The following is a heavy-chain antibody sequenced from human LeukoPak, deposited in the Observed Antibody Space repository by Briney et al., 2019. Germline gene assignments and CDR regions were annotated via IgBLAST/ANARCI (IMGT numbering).Heavy chain of an antibody. Sequence: PSETLSLTCAVYGGSFSGYYWSWIRQPPGKGLEWIGEINHSGSTNYNPSLKSRVTISVDTSKNRFSLKLSSVTAADTAVYYCASLYGSGSYYPSDYWGQGILVTVSS. CDR3: ASLYGSGSYYPSDY. CDR2: INHSGST. V-gene: IGHV4-34*01. J-gene: IGHJ4*02. CDR1: GGSFSGYY. D-gene: IGHD3-10*01.